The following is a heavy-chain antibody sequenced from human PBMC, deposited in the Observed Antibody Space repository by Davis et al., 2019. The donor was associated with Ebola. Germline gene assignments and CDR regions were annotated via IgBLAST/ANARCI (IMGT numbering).Heavy chain of an antibody. CDR3: ARGNRFCSGDICANWFDP. J-gene: IGHJ5*02. V-gene: IGHV3-74*01. Sequence: GESLKISCAASGFTFSSYWMHWVRQVPGKGLVWVSRINSDGSSTSYADSVKGRFTLSRDNAKNTLYLQMNMLRAEDTAVYYCARGNRFCSGDICANWFDPWGQGTLVTVSS. D-gene: IGHD2-15*01. CDR2: INSDGSST. CDR1: GFTFSSYW.